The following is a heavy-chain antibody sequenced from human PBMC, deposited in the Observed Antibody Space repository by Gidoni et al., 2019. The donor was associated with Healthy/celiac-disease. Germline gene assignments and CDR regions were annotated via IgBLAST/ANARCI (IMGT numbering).Heavy chain of an antibody. J-gene: IGHJ4*02. CDR3: ARVSPDYGDFGG. D-gene: IGHD4-17*01. Sequence: EVQLVESGGGLVKPGGSLRLSCAASGFTFSSYSMNWVRQAPGKGLEWVSSISSSSSYIYYADSVKGRFTISRDNAKNSLYLQMNSLRAEDTAVYYCARVSPDYGDFGGWGQGTLVTVSS. V-gene: IGHV3-21*01. CDR1: GFTFSSYS. CDR2: ISSSSSYI.